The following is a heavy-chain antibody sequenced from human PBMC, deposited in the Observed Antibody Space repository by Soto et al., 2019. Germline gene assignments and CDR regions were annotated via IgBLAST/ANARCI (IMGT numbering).Heavy chain of an antibody. CDR1: GFTISSYA. CDR2: ISDSGDTT. J-gene: IGHJ4*02. V-gene: IGHV3-23*01. D-gene: IGHD1-1*01. CDR3: AKDKPGTTSFDS. Sequence: EVQLLESGGGLVQPGGSLRLSCAASGFTISSYAMSWVRQAPGKGLEWVSAISDSGDTTHYADSVKGRFTMSRDTSKNTRYLQMSTLRAEDTAVYDCAKDKPGTTSFDSWGQGTPVTVSS.